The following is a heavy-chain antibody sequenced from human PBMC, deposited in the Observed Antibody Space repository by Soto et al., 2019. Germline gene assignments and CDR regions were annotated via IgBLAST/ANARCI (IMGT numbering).Heavy chain of an antibody. V-gene: IGHV4-31*03. CDR3: ARAFWGYCSGGSCYPPSGMDV. D-gene: IGHD2-15*01. CDR2: IYYSGST. Sequence: SETLSVTCTVSGGYISSGGYYWSWKNKHPGKGLEWIGYIYYSGSTYYNPSLKSRVTISVDTSKNQFSLKLSSVTAADTAVYYCARAFWGYCSGGSCYPPSGMDVWGQGTTVTVSS. J-gene: IGHJ6*02. CDR1: GGYISSGGYY.